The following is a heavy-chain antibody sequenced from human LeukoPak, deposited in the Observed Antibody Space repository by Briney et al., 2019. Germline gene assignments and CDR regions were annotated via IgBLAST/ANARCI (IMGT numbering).Heavy chain of an antibody. D-gene: IGHD6-25*01. V-gene: IGHV3-23*01. CDR2: TTGSGGTT. J-gene: IGHJ4*02. CDR3: AKDQTYSSGWFDY. CDR1: GFTFSNYG. Sequence: PGGSLRLSCVVSGFTFSNYGMSWVRQAPGKGLEWVSVTTGSGGTTYYADSVKGRFAISRDNSKNTLYLQMNSLRAEDTAVYYCAKDQTYSSGWFDYWGQGTLVTVSS.